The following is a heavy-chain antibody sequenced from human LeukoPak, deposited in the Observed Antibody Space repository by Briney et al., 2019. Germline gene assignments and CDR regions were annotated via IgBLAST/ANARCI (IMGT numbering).Heavy chain of an antibody. CDR2: ISYDGSNK. J-gene: IGHJ3*02. D-gene: IGHD3-10*01. CDR3: AKDRPSLLLWFGELFGAFDI. CDR1: GFTFSSYG. Sequence: PGGSLRLSCAASGFTFSSYGMHWVRQAPGKGLEWVAVISYDGSNKYYADSVKGRFTISRDNSKNTLYLQMNSLRAEDTAVYYGAKDRPSLLLWFGELFGAFDIWGQGTMVTVSS. V-gene: IGHV3-30*18.